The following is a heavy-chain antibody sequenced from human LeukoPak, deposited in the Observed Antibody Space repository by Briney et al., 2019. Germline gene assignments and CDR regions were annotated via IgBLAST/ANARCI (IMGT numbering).Heavy chain of an antibody. D-gene: IGHD2-2*01. J-gene: IGHJ6*03. CDR2: IYYSGST. CDR3: ARTVPAALNYYYYYYMDV. Sequence: SETLSLTCAVYGGSFSGYYWSWIRQPPGKGLEWIGYIYYSGSTNYNPSLKSRVTISVDTSKNQFSLKLSSVTAADTAVYYCARTVPAALNYYYYYYMDVWGKGTTVTVSS. CDR1: GGSFSGYY. V-gene: IGHV4-59*01.